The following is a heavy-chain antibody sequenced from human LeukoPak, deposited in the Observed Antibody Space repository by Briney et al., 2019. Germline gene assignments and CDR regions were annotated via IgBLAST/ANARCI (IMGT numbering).Heavy chain of an antibody. J-gene: IGHJ4*02. Sequence: ASVKVSCKASGYTFTGYYMHWVRQAPGQGLEWMGRIYTNTGNPTYAQGFTGHVVFSLDTSVNTAFLHITNLQPEDTAVYFCAKERNGDYVFDSWGQGTLVTVSS. CDR2: IYTNTGNP. CDR1: GYTFTGYY. D-gene: IGHD4-17*01. CDR3: AKERNGDYVFDS. V-gene: IGHV7-4-1*02.